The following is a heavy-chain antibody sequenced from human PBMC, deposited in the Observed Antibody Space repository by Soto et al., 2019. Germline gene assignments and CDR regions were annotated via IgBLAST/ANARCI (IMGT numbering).Heavy chain of an antibody. CDR1: GFTFSDYY. CDR3: IRGSRGWNGIDY. V-gene: IGHV3-74*01. CDR2: IDGDGRNR. D-gene: IGHD6-19*01. Sequence: EVQLVESGGGLVQPRGSLRVSCTASGFTFSDYYIHWVRQGPGKGLMWVSRIDGDGRNRDYADSVKGRFTLSRDNAKNTVYLHMSSMRSDDTGVYYCIRGSRGWNGIDYWGQAALVTVSS. J-gene: IGHJ4*02.